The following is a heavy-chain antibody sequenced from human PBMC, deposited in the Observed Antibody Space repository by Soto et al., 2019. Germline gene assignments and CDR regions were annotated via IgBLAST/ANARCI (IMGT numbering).Heavy chain of an antibody. Sequence: VQLVESGGGVVQPGRSLRLSCAASGFTFGAYSMHWVRQPPGKGLEWVAVISYDGKNERYTDPVKGRFTVSRDNSKSTMYLQMNSLRSEDTAVYYCARDGYSGRSDGFDIWGQGTRVTVSS. D-gene: IGHD1-26*01. CDR2: ISYDGKNE. CDR3: ARDGYSGRSDGFDI. CDR1: GFTFGAYS. V-gene: IGHV3-30*04. J-gene: IGHJ3*02.